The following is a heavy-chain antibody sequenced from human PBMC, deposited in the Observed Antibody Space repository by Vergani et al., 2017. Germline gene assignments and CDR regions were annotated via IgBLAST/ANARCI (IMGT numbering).Heavy chain of an antibody. J-gene: IGHJ4*02. CDR2: INHSGST. CDR1: GGSFSGYY. CDR3: ARDSVVGTAMPKPFDY. D-gene: IGHD2-21*02. Sequence: QVQLQQWGAGLLKPSETLSLTCAVYGGSFSGYYWSWIRQPPGKGLEWIGEINHSGSTNYNPSLKSRVTISVDTSKNQFSLKLSSVTAEDTAVYYCARDSVVGTAMPKPFDYWGQGTLVTVSS. V-gene: IGHV4-34*01.